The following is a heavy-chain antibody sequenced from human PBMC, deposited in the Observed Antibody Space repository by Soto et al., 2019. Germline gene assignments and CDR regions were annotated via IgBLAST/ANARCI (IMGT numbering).Heavy chain of an antibody. J-gene: IGHJ4*02. CDR1: GGSFSGYY. V-gene: IGHV4-34*01. CDR3: ARHGIDCSGGSCYSGFADY. Sequence: SETLSLTCAVYGGSFSGYYWSWIRQPPGKGLEWIGEINHSGSTNYNPSLKSRVTISVDTSKNQFSLKLSSVTAADTAVYYCARHGIDCSGGSCYSGFADYWGQGTLVTVSS. CDR2: INHSGST. D-gene: IGHD2-15*01.